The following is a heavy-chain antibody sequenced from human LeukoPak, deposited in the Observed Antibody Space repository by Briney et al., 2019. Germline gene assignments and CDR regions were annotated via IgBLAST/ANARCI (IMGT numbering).Heavy chain of an antibody. J-gene: IGHJ4*02. CDR1: GFTFSSYG. CDR2: ISYDGSNK. D-gene: IGHD6-19*01. CDR3: ARDWGRRYSSGWYGDFDY. V-gene: IGHV3-30*03. Sequence: GRSLRLSCAASGFTFSSYGMHWVRQAPGKGLEWVAVISYDGSNKYYADSVKGRFTISRDNSKNTLYLQMNSLRPEDTAVYYCARDWGRRYSSGWYGDFDYWGQGTLVTVSS.